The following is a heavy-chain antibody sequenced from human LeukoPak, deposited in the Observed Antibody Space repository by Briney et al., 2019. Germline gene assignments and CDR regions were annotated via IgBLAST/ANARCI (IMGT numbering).Heavy chain of an antibody. D-gene: IGHD5-12*01. Sequence: AGGSLRLSCAASGFTFSSSAMSWVRQAPGKGLEWVSAISGSSGSTYYADSVKGRFTISRDNSKNTLYLQMNSLRAEDTAVYYCARDIVATITLYYYYMDVWGKGTTVTVSS. V-gene: IGHV3-23*01. CDR2: ISGSSGST. J-gene: IGHJ6*03. CDR3: ARDIVATITLYYYYMDV. CDR1: GFTFSSSA.